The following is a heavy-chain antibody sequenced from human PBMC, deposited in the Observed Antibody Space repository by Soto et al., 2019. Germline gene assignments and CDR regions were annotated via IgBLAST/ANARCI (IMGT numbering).Heavy chain of an antibody. CDR2: IYSGGST. J-gene: IGHJ5*02. D-gene: IGHD2-2*01. CDR1: GFTVSSNY. CDR3: ARATFMPPSHGWFDP. Sequence: EVQLVESGGGLVQPGGSLRLSCAASGFTVSSNYMSWVRQAPGKGLEWVSVIYSGGSTYYADSVKGRFTISRDNSKNTLYLQMNSLRAEDTAVYYCARATFMPPSHGWFDPWGQGTLVTVSS. V-gene: IGHV3-66*01.